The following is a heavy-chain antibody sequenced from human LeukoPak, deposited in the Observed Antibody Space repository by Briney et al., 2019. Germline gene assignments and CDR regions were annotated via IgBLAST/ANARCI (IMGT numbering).Heavy chain of an antibody. CDR2: ILTDGREK. Sequence: GGSLRLSCAACGFTFSSYWMSWVRQAPGKGVEWVANILTDGREKNYVDSVKGRFIISRDNAKNSVSLQMNSLRAEDTAVYYCGRCSAAPDHWGQGTLVTVSS. CDR1: GFTFSSYW. J-gene: IGHJ4*02. V-gene: IGHV3-7*01. CDR3: GRCSAAPDH. D-gene: IGHD3-10*02.